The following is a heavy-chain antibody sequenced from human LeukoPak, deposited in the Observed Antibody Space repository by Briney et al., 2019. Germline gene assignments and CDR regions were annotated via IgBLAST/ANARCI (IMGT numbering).Heavy chain of an antibody. CDR3: ARGVGATNSNWFDP. J-gene: IGHJ5*02. D-gene: IGHD1-26*01. V-gene: IGHV3-74*01. Sequence: PGGSLRLSCAASGFTFSSYWMHWVRQAPGKGLVWVSRINSDGSSTSYADSVKGRFTISRDNAKSTLYLQMNSLRAEDTAVYYCARGVGATNSNWFDPWGQGTLVTVSS. CDR1: GFTFSSYW. CDR2: INSDGSST.